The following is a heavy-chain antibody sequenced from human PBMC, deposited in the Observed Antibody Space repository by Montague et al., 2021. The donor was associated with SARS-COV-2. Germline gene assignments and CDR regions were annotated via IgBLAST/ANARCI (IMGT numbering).Heavy chain of an antibody. CDR1: GGSISSSSHY. D-gene: IGHD3-3*01. CDR3: ARHSGRDTIFGVITIPDAFDI. CDR2: IYYSGST. Sequence: SETLSLTCTVPGGSISSSSHYWGWIRQPPGKGLDWIGSIYYSGSTYYKPSLKSRVTIYVDTSKNQFSLKLSSVTAADTAVYYCARHSGRDTIFGVITIPDAFDIWGQGTTVTVSS. V-gene: IGHV4-39*01. J-gene: IGHJ3*02.